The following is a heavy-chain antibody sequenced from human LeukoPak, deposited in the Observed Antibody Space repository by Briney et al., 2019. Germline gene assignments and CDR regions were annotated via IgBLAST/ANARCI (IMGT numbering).Heavy chain of an antibody. J-gene: IGHJ3*01. Sequence: SETLSLTCGVSGFSISNGFSWGWIRQPPGKGLEWIGSISQTEYSYNNPSLKSRVTISVDTSKNQFSLKLSSVTAADTAVYYCARFDYVWGNGNHGMDAFDVWGQGTMVTVSS. V-gene: IGHV4-38-2*01. D-gene: IGHD3-16*01. CDR3: ARFDYVWGNGNHGMDAFDV. CDR2: ISQTEYS. CDR1: GFSISNGFS.